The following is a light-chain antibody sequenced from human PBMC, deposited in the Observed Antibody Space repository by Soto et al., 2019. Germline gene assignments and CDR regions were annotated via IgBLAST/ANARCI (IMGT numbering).Light chain of an antibody. Sequence: QSALTQPASVSGSPGQSITISCTGTSAEVGSYNLVSWYQQHPGKAPKLMIYEVSKRPSGVSNRFSGSKSGNTASLTISGLQAEDEADYSCCSYAGSSTHVVFGGGTKLTVL. V-gene: IGLV2-23*02. CDR3: CSYAGSSTHVV. CDR2: EVS. CDR1: SAEVGSYNL. J-gene: IGLJ2*01.